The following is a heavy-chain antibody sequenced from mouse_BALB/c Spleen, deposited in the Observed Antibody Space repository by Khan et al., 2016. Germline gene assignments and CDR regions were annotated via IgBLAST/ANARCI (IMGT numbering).Heavy chain of an antibody. D-gene: IGHD2-1*01. CDR2: IWSDGTT. Sequence: QVQLKESGPGLVQPSQSLSITCTVSGFSLTTYGVYWVRQSPGKGLEWLGVIWSDGTTDYNAAFISRLSISKDNSKSQVFFKMNRLQANDTDIYYCARNHGNYGGAMDYWGQGTSVTVSS. CDR3: ARNHGNYGGAMDY. V-gene: IGHV2-2*02. J-gene: IGHJ4*01. CDR1: GFSLTTYG.